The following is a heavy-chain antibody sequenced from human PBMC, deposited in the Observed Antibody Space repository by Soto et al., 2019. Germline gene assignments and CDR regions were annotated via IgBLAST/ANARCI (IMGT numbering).Heavy chain of an antibody. CDR2: ISYDGTNK. CDR3: ARERVVPAAGHPGLLV. D-gene: IGHD2-2*01. V-gene: IGHV3-30-3*01. Sequence: PGWSLRLSCAASGFTFSRYAMHLVRQAPGKGLEWVAFISYDGTNKYYADSVKGRFTISRDNPKNTLYLQMYSLRAEDTAMYYCARERVVPAAGHPGLLVWGNGTLVTVSS. CDR1: GFTFSRYA. J-gene: IGHJ4*01.